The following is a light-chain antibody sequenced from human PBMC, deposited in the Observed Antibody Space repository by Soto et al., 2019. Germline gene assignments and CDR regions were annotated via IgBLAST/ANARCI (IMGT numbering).Light chain of an antibody. CDR2: KAS. CDR3: QQYNSFST. Sequence: DIQMTQSPSTLSASVGDRVTITCRASQSISSWLAWYQQKPGKDPKLLIYKASSLESGVPSRFSGSGSGTEFTLTVSSLQPYDLATYYCQQYNSFSTFGQGTKVDI. CDR1: QSISSW. V-gene: IGKV1-5*03. J-gene: IGKJ1*01.